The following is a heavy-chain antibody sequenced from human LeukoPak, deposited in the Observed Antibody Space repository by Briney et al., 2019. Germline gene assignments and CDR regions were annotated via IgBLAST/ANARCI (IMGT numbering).Heavy chain of an antibody. V-gene: IGHV4-39*07. CDR2: IYYSGST. D-gene: IGHD3-22*01. Sequence: PSETLSLTCTVSGGSISSSSYYWGWIRQPPGKGLEWIGSIYYSGSTYYNPSLKSRVTISVDTSKNQFSLKLSSVTAADTAVYYCASVLAPIVVVESYYFDYWGQGTLVTVSS. CDR3: ASVLAPIVVVESYYFDY. J-gene: IGHJ4*02. CDR1: GGSISSSSYY.